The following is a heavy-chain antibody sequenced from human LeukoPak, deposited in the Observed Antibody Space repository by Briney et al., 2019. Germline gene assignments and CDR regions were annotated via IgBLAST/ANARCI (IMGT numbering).Heavy chain of an antibody. V-gene: IGHV3-7*02. D-gene: IGHD4-17*01. Sequence: GGSLRLSCAASGFTLGTYWMTWARQAPRKGLEWAAAIKEDGSETYYVDSVKGRFTISRDNAKNSLYLQMSSLRAEDTAVYYCARTTYGVYWGEGTIVSVSS. CDR3: ARTTYGVY. J-gene: IGHJ4*02. CDR1: GFTLGTYW. CDR2: IKEDGSET.